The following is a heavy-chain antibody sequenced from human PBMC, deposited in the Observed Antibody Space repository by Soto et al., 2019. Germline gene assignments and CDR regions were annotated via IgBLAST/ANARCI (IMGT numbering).Heavy chain of an antibody. J-gene: IGHJ3*02. CDR2: INPNSGGT. D-gene: IGHD3-22*01. V-gene: IGHV1-2*04. CDR1: GYTFTGYY. Sequence: ASVKVSCKASGYTFTGYYMHWVRQAPGQRLEWMGWINPNSGGTNYAQKFQGWVTMTRDTSISTAYMELSRLRSDDTAVYYCARLNYYYDSSGPRAFDIWGQGTMVTVSS. CDR3: ARLNYYYDSSGPRAFDI.